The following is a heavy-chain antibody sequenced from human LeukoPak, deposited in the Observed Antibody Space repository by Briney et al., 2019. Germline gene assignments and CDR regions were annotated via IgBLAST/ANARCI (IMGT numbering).Heavy chain of an antibody. CDR2: LFYSGST. V-gene: IGHV4-59*01. CDR3: ATVAVIRGVTYFDY. J-gene: IGHJ4*02. D-gene: IGHD3-10*01. Sequence: SETLSLTCTVSGGSISSYYWSWIRQPPGKGLEWIAYLFYSGSTDYNPSLESRVTISVDTSKNQFSLKLRSVTAADTAVYYCATVAVIRGVTYFDYRGQGTLVTVSS. CDR1: GGSISSYY.